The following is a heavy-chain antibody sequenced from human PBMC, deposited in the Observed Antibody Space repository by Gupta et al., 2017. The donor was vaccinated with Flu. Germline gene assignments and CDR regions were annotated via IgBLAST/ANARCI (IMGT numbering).Heavy chain of an antibody. D-gene: IGHD5-18*01. Sequence: VEWFSGIFRGGSTYYADSVKGRFTISRDNFKNTLYLQLSSLRADDTAMYYCARTGPSDTCRVTWYYSYKMDVWGKGTTVTVSS. CDR2: IFRGGST. CDR3: ARTGPSDTCRVTWYYSYKMDV. J-gene: IGHJ6*03. V-gene: IGHV3-53*01.